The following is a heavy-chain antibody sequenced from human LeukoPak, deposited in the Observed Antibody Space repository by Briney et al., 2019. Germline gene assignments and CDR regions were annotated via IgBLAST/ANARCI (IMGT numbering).Heavy chain of an antibody. J-gene: IGHJ4*02. CDR3: ARLFADTTMVWGY. V-gene: IGHV5-51*01. D-gene: IGHD5-18*01. CDR1: GYSFTSYW. CDR2: IYPGDSDT. Sequence: GESLKISCKASGYSFTSYWIGWVRQMPGKGLEWMGIIYPGDSDTRYSPSFQGQVTISADKAISTAYLQWNTLKASETAMYYCARLFADTTMVWGYWGQGTLVTVYS.